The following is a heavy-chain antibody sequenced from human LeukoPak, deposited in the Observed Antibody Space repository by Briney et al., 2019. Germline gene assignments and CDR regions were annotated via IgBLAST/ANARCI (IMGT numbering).Heavy chain of an antibody. CDR1: GGSISSYY. CDR3: ARRGYSSGFYYFDY. V-gene: IGHV4-59*08. J-gene: IGHJ4*02. CDR2: IYFSGST. D-gene: IGHD6-19*01. Sequence: SETLSLTCTVSGGSISSYYWRWIRQPPGKGLEWIGYIYFSGSTNYNPSLKSRVTISVDTSKNQFALKLNSVTAAHTAVYYCARRGYSSGFYYFDYWGQGTLVTVSS.